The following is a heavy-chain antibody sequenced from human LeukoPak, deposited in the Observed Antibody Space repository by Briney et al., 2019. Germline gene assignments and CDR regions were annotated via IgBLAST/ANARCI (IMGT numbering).Heavy chain of an antibody. D-gene: IGHD6-19*01. V-gene: IGHV3-30*04. J-gene: IGHJ1*01. CDR2: ISYDGSNK. CDR1: GFTFSSYA. Sequence: GRSLRLSCAASGFTFSSYAMHWVRQAPGKGLEGVAVISYDGSNKYYADSVKGRFTISRDNSKSTLYLQMNSLRAEDTAVYYCARDLEGYSSGWTHFQHWGQGTLVTVSS. CDR3: ARDLEGYSSGWTHFQH.